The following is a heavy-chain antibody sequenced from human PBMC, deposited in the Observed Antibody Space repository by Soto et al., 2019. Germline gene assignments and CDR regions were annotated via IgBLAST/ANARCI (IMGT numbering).Heavy chain of an antibody. CDR1: GGSVSSGSYY. CDR2: IYYSGST. D-gene: IGHD3-22*01. CDR3: ARRGDSSGYYYF. J-gene: IGHJ4*02. V-gene: IGHV4-61*01. Sequence: SETLSLTCTVSGGSVSSGSYYWSWIRQPPGKGLEWIGYIYYSGSTNYNPSLKSRVTISVDTSKNQFSLKLSSVTAADTAVYYCARRGDSSGYYYFRGQGTLVTVSS.